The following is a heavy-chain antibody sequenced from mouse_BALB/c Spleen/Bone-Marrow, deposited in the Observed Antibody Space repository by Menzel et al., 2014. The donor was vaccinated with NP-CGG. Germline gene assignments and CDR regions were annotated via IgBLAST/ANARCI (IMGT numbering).Heavy chain of an antibody. CDR2: IDPANGNT. CDR3: ARGGSSYGWYFDV. Sequence: EVQLQQSGAELVKPGASVKLSCTASGFNIKDTYMHWVKQRPEQGLEWIGRIDPANGNTKYDPKFQGKATTTADTSSNTAYLQLSSLTSEDTAVYYCARGGSSYGWYFDVWGAGTTVTVSS. J-gene: IGHJ1*01. D-gene: IGHD1-1*01. V-gene: IGHV14-3*02. CDR1: GFNIKDTY.